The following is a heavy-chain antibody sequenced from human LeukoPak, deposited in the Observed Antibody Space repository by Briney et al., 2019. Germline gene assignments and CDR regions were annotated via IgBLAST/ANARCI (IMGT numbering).Heavy chain of an antibody. CDR3: AKNKFFSIGGTGYYMDV. Sequence: GGSLRLSCAASGFTFRSYGMSWVRQAPGKGLEWVSAISGSGGSTYYADSVKGRFTISRDNAKNTLYLQMNSLRAEDTAVYYCAKNKFFSIGGTGYYMDVWGRGTTVTISS. J-gene: IGHJ6*03. CDR1: GFTFRSYG. V-gene: IGHV3-23*01. D-gene: IGHD1-14*01. CDR2: ISGSGGST.